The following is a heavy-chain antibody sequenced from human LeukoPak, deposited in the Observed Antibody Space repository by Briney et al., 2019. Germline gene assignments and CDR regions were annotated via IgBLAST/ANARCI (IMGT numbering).Heavy chain of an antibody. CDR3: AKEFIQKGFNY. CDR1: GFTFDDYA. Sequence: PGGSLRLSCAASGFTFDDYAMPWVRQAPGKGLEWVSGISWNSGSIGYADSVKGRFTISRDNAKNSLYLQMNSLRAEDTAYYCCAKEFIQKGFNYWGQGTLVTVSS. CDR2: ISWNSGSI. V-gene: IGHV3-9*01. J-gene: IGHJ4*02.